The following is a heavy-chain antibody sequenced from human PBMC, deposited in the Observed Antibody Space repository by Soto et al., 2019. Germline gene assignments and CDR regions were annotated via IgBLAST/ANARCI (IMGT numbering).Heavy chain of an antibody. D-gene: IGHD3-3*01. CDR3: AKDDDFWSGYYNY. Sequence: GGSLRLSCAASGFTFSSYAMSWVRQAPGKGLEWVSAISGSGGSTYYADSVKGRFTISRDNSKNTLYLQMNSLRVEDTAVYYCAKDDDFWSGYYNYWGQGTLVTVSS. J-gene: IGHJ4*02. CDR2: ISGSGGST. V-gene: IGHV3-23*01. CDR1: GFTFSSYA.